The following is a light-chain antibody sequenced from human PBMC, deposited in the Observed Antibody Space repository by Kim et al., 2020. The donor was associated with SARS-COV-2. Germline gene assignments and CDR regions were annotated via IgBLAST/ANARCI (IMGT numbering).Light chain of an antibody. CDR1: QRIGTY. CDR3: QQSNSVPFT. J-gene: IGKJ3*01. CDR2: AAS. V-gene: IGKV1-39*01. Sequence: DIQMTQSPSSLSASVGDRVTITCRASQRIGTYLIWYQKKSGEAPKLLIYAASSLQSGVPSRFSGSGSGTDFTLTISSLQPEDSATYYCQQSNSVPFTFGPGTKVDIK.